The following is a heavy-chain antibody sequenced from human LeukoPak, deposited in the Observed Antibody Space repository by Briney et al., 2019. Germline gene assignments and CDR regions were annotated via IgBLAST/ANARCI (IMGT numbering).Heavy chain of an antibody. D-gene: IGHD6-6*01. V-gene: IGHV3-23*01. J-gene: IGHJ4*02. CDR1: GFTFSSYA. Sequence: AGGSLRLSCAASGFTFSSYAMSWVRQAPGKGLEWVSAISGSGGSTYYADSVKGRFTISRDNSKNTLYLEMNSLRAEDTAIYYCAKDRLSIAARVSDYWGQGTLVTVSS. CDR2: ISGSGGST. CDR3: AKDRLSIAARVSDY.